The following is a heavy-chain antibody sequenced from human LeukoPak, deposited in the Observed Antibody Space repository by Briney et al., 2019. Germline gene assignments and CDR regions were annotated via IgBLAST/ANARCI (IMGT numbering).Heavy chain of an antibody. D-gene: IGHD5-12*01. V-gene: IGHV4-59*01. CDR3: ARVSRLPSGYVPWFDP. CDR1: GGSISSYY. Sequence: SETLSLTCTVSGGSISSYYWSWIRQPPGKGLEWIGYIYYSGSTNYNPSLKSRVTISVDTSKNQFSLKLSSVTAADTAVYYCARVSRLPSGYVPWFDPWGQGTLVTVSS. CDR2: IYYSGST. J-gene: IGHJ5*02.